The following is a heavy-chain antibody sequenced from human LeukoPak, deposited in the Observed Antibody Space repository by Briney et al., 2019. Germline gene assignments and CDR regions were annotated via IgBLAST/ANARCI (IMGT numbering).Heavy chain of an antibody. CDR1: GYTFTGYY. CDR2: INPNSGGT. Sequence: ASVKVSCKASGYTFTGYYMHWVRQAPGQGPEWMGWINPNSGGTNYAQKFQGRVTMTRDTSISTAYMELSRLRSDDTAVYYWARVLMGIVVVPAAFSNWFDPWGQGTLVTVSS. D-gene: IGHD2-2*01. CDR3: ARVLMGIVVVPAAFSNWFDP. J-gene: IGHJ5*02. V-gene: IGHV1-2*02.